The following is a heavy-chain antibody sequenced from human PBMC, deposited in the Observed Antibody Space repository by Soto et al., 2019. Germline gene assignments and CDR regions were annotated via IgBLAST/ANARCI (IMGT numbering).Heavy chain of an antibody. V-gene: IGHV5-10-1*01. CDR2: IDPSDSYT. D-gene: IGHD5-12*01. Sequence: PGESLKISCKGSGYSFTSYWISWVRQMPGKGLEWMGRIDPSDSYTNYSPSFQGHVTISADKSISTAYLQWSSLKASDTAMYYCARLMGPGYSGYGPAYHYGMVVWGQGTTVTVSS. CDR3: ARLMGPGYSGYGPAYHYGMVV. J-gene: IGHJ6*02. CDR1: GYSFTSYW.